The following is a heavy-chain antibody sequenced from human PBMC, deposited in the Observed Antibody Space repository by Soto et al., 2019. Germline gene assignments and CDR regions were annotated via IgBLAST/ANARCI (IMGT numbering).Heavy chain of an antibody. Sequence: QVQLVESGGGVVQPGRSLRLSCAASGFTFSSYGMHWVRQAPGKGLEWVAVIWYDGSNKYYADSVKGRFTISGDNSKNTRYLQMNSLRNEDTAVYYGARDPVLRYFDWFYDYWGQGTLVAVSS. CDR3: ARDPVLRYFDWFYDY. D-gene: IGHD3-9*01. CDR2: IWYDGSNK. V-gene: IGHV3-33*01. J-gene: IGHJ4*02. CDR1: GFTFSSYG.